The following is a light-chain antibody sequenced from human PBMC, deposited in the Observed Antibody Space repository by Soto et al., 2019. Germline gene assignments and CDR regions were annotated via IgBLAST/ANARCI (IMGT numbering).Light chain of an antibody. CDR1: SSVVENYNL. Sequence: QSALTQPASVSGSPGQSITISCTGISSVVENYNLVSWYQQSPGKAPKLIIYEGSKRPSGVSSRFSGFKSGSTASLTISGLQAEDEADYYCSSYARGSPAVLFGGGTKLTVL. CDR3: SSYARGSPAVL. V-gene: IGLV2-14*02. CDR2: EGS. J-gene: IGLJ2*01.